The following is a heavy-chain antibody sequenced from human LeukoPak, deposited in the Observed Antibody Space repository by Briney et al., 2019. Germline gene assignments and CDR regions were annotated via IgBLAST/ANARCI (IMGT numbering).Heavy chain of an antibody. Sequence: GPLSLSCAASGFTFSSYRMSWVRQAQGKGREWVANIKQDGSEKYYVDSVKGRFTISRDNPKNSLYLQMNSLRAEDTAVYYCARDYYDSSGYYHVGYFVYWGQGTLVTVSS. D-gene: IGHD3-22*01. CDR3: ARDYYDSSGYYHVGYFVY. CDR2: IKQDGSEK. J-gene: IGHJ4*02. CDR1: GFTFSSYR. V-gene: IGHV3-7*01.